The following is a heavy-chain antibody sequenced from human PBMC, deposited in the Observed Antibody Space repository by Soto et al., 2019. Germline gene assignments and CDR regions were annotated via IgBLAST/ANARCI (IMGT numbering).Heavy chain of an antibody. CDR1: GFTFSSYG. Sequence: GSLRLSCAASGFTFSSYGMHWVRQAPGKGLEWVAVIWYDGSNKYYADSVKGRFTISRDNSKNTLYLQMNSLRAEDTAVYYCAREDLSGSSSDYYYGMDVWGQGTTVTVSS. V-gene: IGHV3-33*01. CDR3: AREDLSGSSSDYYYGMDV. D-gene: IGHD6-13*01. J-gene: IGHJ6*02. CDR2: IWYDGSNK.